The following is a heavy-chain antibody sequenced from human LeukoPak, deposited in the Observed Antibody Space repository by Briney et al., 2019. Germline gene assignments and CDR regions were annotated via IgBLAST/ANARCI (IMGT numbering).Heavy chain of an antibody. Sequence: SETLSLTCTVSGGSISTYYWSWIRQPPGQGLEWIGEVYYRGSTNYNPSLKSRVTISVDTSKNQFSLKLSSVTAADTAVYYCARADSSGWYSWFDPWGQGTLVTVSS. CDR2: VYYRGST. J-gene: IGHJ5*02. D-gene: IGHD6-19*01. V-gene: IGHV4-59*01. CDR1: GGSISTYY. CDR3: ARADSSGWYSWFDP.